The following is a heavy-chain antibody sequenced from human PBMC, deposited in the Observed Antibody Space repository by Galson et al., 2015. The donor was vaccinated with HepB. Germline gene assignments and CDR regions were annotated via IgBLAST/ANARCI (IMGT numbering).Heavy chain of an antibody. CDR3: ARTPKAIAAAGKGGPIDY. V-gene: IGHV3-21*01. D-gene: IGHD6-13*01. J-gene: IGHJ4*02. CDR2: IRSSSSYI. CDR1: GFTFGDYA. Sequence: SLRLSCAASGFTFGDYAMSWFRQAPGKGLEWVSSIRSSSSYISYADSVKGRFTISRDNAKNSLYLQMNSLRAEDTAVYYRARTPKAIAAAGKGGPIDYWGQGTLVTVSS.